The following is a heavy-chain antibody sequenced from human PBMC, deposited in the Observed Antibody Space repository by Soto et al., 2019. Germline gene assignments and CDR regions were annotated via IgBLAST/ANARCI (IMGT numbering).Heavy chain of an antibody. J-gene: IGHJ4*02. CDR2: IYYSGST. D-gene: IGHD2-15*01. CDR1: GGSISSSSYY. V-gene: IGHV4-39*01. Sequence: SETLSLTCTVSGGSISSSSYYWGWIRQPPGKGLEWIGSIYYSGSTYYNPSLKSRVTISVDTSKNQFSLKLSSVTAADTAVYYCARGFPKVVTDDYWGQGTLVTVSS. CDR3: ARGFPKVVTDDY.